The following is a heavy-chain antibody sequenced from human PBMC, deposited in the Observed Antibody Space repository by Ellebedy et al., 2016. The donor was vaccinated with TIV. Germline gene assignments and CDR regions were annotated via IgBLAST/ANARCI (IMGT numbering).Heavy chain of an antibody. Sequence: GESLKISCAASGFTFSSYNMNWVRQAPGKGLEWVANIKQDGSEKYYVDSVKGRFTISRDNAKNSLYLQMNSLRAEDTAVYYCASARPGIAGSWGQGTLVTVSS. V-gene: IGHV3-7*01. CDR3: ASARPGIAGS. CDR1: GFTFSSYN. CDR2: IKQDGSEK. D-gene: IGHD6-13*01. J-gene: IGHJ4*02.